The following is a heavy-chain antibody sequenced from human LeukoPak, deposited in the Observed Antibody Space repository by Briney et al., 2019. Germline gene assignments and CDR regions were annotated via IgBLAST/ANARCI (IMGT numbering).Heavy chain of an antibody. D-gene: IGHD3-16*01. Sequence: GASVKVSCKASGGTFSSYAISWVRQAPGQGLEWMGWISAYNGNTNYAQKLQGRVTMTTDTSTSTAYMELRSLRSDDTAVYYCARDYDYVFDYWGQGTLVTVSS. V-gene: IGHV1-18*01. J-gene: IGHJ4*02. CDR3: ARDYDYVFDY. CDR1: GGTFSSYA. CDR2: ISAYNGNT.